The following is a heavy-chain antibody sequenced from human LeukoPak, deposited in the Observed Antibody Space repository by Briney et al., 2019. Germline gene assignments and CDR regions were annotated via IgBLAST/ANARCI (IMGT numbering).Heavy chain of an antibody. CDR2: IYYSGST. CDR3: ARKGWDDSSGYYPVGDAFDI. CDR1: GGSISSGGYY. D-gene: IGHD3-22*01. J-gene: IGHJ3*02. V-gene: IGHV4-31*03. Sequence: PSETLSLTCTVSGGSISSGGYYWSWIRQHPGKGLEWIGYIYYSGSTYYNPSLKSRVTISVDTSKNQFSLKLSSVTAADTAVYYCARKGWDDSSGYYPVGDAFDIRGQGTMVTVSS.